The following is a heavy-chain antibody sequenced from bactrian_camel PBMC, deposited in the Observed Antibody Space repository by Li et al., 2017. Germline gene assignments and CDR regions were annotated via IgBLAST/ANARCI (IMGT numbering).Heavy chain of an antibody. CDR1: GFTFSNNY. D-gene: IGHD2*01. J-gene: IGHJ4*01. V-gene: IGHV3S40*01. Sequence: VQLVESGGGLVKPGGSLRLSCAASGFTFSNNYMKWVRQAPGKGLELVSRISPSGTSTYYLDSVKGRFTISRVNAKNTVYLQMDSLKPEDTAMYYCAANFGPYCSGPYLARRANFLGQGTQVTVS. CDR2: ISPSGTST.